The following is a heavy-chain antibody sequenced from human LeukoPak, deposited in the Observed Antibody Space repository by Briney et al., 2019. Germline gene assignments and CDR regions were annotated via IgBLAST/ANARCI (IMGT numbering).Heavy chain of an antibody. J-gene: IGHJ4*02. V-gene: IGHV3-49*03. CDR2: IRNKAYGGTT. CDR1: GFTFGDYA. D-gene: IGHD5-18*01. CDR3: TRGRRGYSYGTFGY. Sequence: GRSLRLSCTASGFTFGDYAMSWFRQAAGEGLEWVVFIRNKAYGGTTESAASVEGRFTISRDDSKSIAFLQINSLRTEDTAVYYCTRGRRGYSYGTFGYWGQGTLVTVSS.